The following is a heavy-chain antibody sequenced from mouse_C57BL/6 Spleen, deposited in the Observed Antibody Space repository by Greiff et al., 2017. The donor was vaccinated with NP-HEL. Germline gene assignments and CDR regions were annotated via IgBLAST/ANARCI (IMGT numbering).Heavy chain of an antibody. CDR2: ISSGGSYT. D-gene: IGHD1-1*01. CDR3: ARTDYYGSSSGYFDY. V-gene: IGHV5-6*01. CDR1: GFTFSSYG. Sequence: EVHLVESGGDLVKPGGSLKLSCAASGFTFSSYGMSWVRQTPDKRLEWVATISSGGSYTYYPDSVKGRFTISRDNAKNTLYLQMSSLKSEDTAMYYCARTDYYGSSSGYFDYWGQGTTLTVSS. J-gene: IGHJ2*01.